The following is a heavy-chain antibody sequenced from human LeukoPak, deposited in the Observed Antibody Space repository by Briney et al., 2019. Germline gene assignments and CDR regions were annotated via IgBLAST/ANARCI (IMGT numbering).Heavy chain of an antibody. Sequence: SETLSLTCAVYGGSFSGYYWSWIRQPPGKGLEWIGSISYGGSTYYNPSLKSRLTISVDTSKNQFSLELSSVTAADTAVYFCARSRYDSGTYALEEWGQGTLVTVSS. CDR1: GGSFSGYY. CDR2: ISYGGST. D-gene: IGHD3-10*01. CDR3: ARSRYDSGTYALEE. J-gene: IGHJ4*02. V-gene: IGHV4-34*01.